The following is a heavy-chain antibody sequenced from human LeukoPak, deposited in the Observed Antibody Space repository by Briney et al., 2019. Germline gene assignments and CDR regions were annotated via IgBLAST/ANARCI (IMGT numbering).Heavy chain of an antibody. CDR1: GFTFDDYG. CDR2: IYSGGST. CDR3: ARRVPNEVITDYFDY. J-gene: IGHJ4*02. V-gene: IGHV3-66*01. Sequence: GGSLRLSCAGSGFTFDDYGMSWVRQAPGKGLEWVSVIYSGGSTYYADSVKGRFTISRDNSKNTLYLQMNSLRAEDTAVYYCARRVPNEVITDYFDYWGPGTLVTVSS. D-gene: IGHD3-16*01.